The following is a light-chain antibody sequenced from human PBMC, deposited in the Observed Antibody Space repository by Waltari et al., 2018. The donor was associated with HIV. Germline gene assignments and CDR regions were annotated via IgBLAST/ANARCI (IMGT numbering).Light chain of an antibody. CDR3: SSRDTSGQYVV. V-gene: IGLV3-19*01. CDR1: SLRTYF. Sequence: SSELTQDPAVSVALGQTVRITCQGDSLRTYFASWFQERPGQAPVLVIYGDNNRPSGIADRFSGSTSGNTASLTITGAQAADEADYYGSSRDTSGQYVVFGGGTKLTVL. J-gene: IGLJ2*01. CDR2: GDN.